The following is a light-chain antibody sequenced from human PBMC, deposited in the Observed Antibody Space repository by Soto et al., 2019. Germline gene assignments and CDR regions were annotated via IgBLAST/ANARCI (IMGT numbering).Light chain of an antibody. CDR1: SSDVGGYNY. V-gene: IGLV2-14*01. CDR3: QSYDSNNRWM. J-gene: IGLJ3*02. Sequence: QSALTQPASVSGSPGQSITISCTGASSDVGGYNYVSWHQQHPGKAPKLMIYEVSNRPSGVSDRFSGSKSGDTASLTISGLQAEDEADYYCQSYDSNNRWMFGGGTKLTVL. CDR2: EVS.